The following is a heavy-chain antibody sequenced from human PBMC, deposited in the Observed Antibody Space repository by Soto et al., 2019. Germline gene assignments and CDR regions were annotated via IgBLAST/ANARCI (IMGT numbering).Heavy chain of an antibody. CDR3: VKERISSFGVAAEDD. D-gene: IGHD3-3*01. CDR2: ITSQGGST. CDR1: GFTFSTYA. Sequence: GGSLRLSCLGSGFTFSTYAMHWVRQAPGKGLEFVSGITSQGGSTYYADSVKDRFTISRDNSKNTLYLQMSSLRAEDTAVYYCVKERISSFGVAAEDDWGQGTTVTVSS. V-gene: IGHV3-64D*06. J-gene: IGHJ6*02.